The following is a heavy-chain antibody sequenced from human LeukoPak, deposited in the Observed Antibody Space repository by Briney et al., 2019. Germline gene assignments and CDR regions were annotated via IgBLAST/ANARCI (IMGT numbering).Heavy chain of an antibody. Sequence: PGGSLRLSCAASGFTFSSYSMNWVRQAPGKGLELVSYISSISTIYYADSVKGRFTISRDSATNSLYLQINSLRDEDTAVYHCARGRPVVNYFDYWGQGTLVTVSS. CDR3: ARGRPVVNYFDY. CDR1: GFTFSSYS. CDR2: ISSISTI. D-gene: IGHD2-15*01. J-gene: IGHJ4*02. V-gene: IGHV3-48*02.